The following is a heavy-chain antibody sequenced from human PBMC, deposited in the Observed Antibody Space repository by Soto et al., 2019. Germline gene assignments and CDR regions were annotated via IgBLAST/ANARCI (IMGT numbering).Heavy chain of an antibody. CDR1: GFTFSRYS. V-gene: IGHV3-21*01. Sequence: EVQLVESGGGLVKPGGSLGLSCAASGFTFSRYSMNWVRQAPGKGLQWVSSISSASTYIYYADSVKGRFTISRDNAKSSLYLQMNSLRADDTAVYYCARDGEGFDPWGQGTLVTVSS. J-gene: IGHJ5*02. D-gene: IGHD3-10*01. CDR2: ISSASTYI. CDR3: ARDGEGFDP.